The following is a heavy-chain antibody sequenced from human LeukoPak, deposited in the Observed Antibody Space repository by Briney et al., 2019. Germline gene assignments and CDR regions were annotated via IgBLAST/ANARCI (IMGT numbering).Heavy chain of an antibody. CDR2: ISYDGSNK. CDR3: AKESQEWANLGISGFLWHVPTADYYYGMDV. Sequence: GGSLRLSCAASGFTFSSYGMHWVRQAPGKGLEWVAVISYDGSNKYYADSVKGRFTISRDNSKNTLYLQMNSLRAEDTAVYYCAKESQEWANLGISGFLWHVPTADYYYGMDVWGQGTTVTVSS. D-gene: IGHD3-3*01. J-gene: IGHJ6*02. CDR1: GFTFSSYG. V-gene: IGHV3-30*18.